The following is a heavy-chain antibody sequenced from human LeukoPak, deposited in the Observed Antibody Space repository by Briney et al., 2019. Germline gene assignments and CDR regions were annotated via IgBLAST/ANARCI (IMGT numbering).Heavy chain of an antibody. CDR2: ISSSSTTI. CDR3: ARGYCSGASCYSVDY. Sequence: PGGSLRLSCAASGFSFSSYVMNWVRQAPGKGLEWVAYISSSSTTIYYADSVKGRFTISRDNAKSSMYLQMNSLRAEDTAVYYCARGYCSGASCYSVDYWGQGTLVTVSS. V-gene: IGHV3-48*01. D-gene: IGHD2-15*01. J-gene: IGHJ4*02. CDR1: GFSFSSYV.